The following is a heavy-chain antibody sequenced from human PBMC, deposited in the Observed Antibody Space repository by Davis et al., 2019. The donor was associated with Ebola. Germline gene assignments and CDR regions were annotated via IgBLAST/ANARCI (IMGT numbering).Heavy chain of an antibody. CDR2: IKQDGSEK. J-gene: IGHJ6*02. CDR1: GFTFRSYA. Sequence: GESLKISCAASGFTFRSYAMSWVRQAPGKGLEWVANIKQDGSEKYYVDSVKGRFTISRDNSKNTLYLQMNSLRAEDTAVYYCAGNYRYYYYGMDVWGQGTTVTVSS. D-gene: IGHD1-7*01. CDR3: AGNYRYYYYGMDV. V-gene: IGHV3-7*01.